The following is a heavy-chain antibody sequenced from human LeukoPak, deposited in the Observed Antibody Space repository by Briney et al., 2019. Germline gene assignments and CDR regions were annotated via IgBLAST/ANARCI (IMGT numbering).Heavy chain of an antibody. D-gene: IGHD6-19*01. CDR1: GYTFTSYY. Sequence: ASVKVSCKASGYTFTSYYMHWVRQAPGQGLEWMGIINPSGGSTSYAQKFQGRVTITADESTSTAYMELSSLRSEDTAVYYCARDLGSSGWYVPGDYWGQGTLVTVSS. J-gene: IGHJ4*02. CDR3: ARDLGSSGWYVPGDY. V-gene: IGHV1-46*01. CDR2: INPSGGST.